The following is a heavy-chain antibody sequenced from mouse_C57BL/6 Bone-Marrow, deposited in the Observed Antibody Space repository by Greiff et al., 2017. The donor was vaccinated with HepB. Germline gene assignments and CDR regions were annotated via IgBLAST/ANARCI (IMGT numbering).Heavy chain of an antibody. CDR2: ISYDGSN. V-gene: IGHV3-6*01. J-gene: IGHJ2*01. CDR1: GYSITSGYY. D-gene: IGHD2-3*01. CDR3: ARKIYDGYPGYFDY. Sequence: VQLQQSGPGLVKPSQSLSLTCSVTGYSITSGYYWNWIRQFPGNKLEWMGYISYDGSNNYNPSLKNRISITRDTSKNQFFLKLNSVTTEDTATYYCARKIYDGYPGYFDYWGQGTTLTVSS.